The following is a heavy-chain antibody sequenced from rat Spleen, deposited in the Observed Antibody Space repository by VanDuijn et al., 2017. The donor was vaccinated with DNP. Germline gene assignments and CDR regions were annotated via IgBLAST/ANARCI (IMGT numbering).Heavy chain of an antibody. Sequence: QVQLNESGPGLVQPSQTLSLTCTVSGFSLTNYGVSWVRQPPGKGLEWIAAIWGGGSTDHNSALKSRPRISRDTSKSQVLLEMNSLQTEDTAMYFCARWHLYLSYFDYWGQGVMVTVSS. V-gene: IGHV2-16*01. J-gene: IGHJ2*01. D-gene: IGHD1-2*01. CDR1: GFSLTNYG. CDR2: IWGGGST. CDR3: ARWHLYLSYFDY.